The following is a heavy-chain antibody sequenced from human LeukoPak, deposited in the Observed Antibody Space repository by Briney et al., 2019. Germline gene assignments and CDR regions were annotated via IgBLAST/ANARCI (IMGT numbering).Heavy chain of an antibody. J-gene: IGHJ5*02. CDR2: IRGSGTIT. Sequence: GGSLRVSCAASGFNFSFYAMTWVRQAPGKGLEWVSGIRGSGTITYYADSVKGRFTISRDNSKNTLYLQMNSLRAEDTAVYYCAKDGGYSSSSGWFDPRGQGTLVTVSS. V-gene: IGHV3-23*01. CDR1: GFNFSFYA. D-gene: IGHD6-6*01. CDR3: AKDGGYSSSSGWFDP.